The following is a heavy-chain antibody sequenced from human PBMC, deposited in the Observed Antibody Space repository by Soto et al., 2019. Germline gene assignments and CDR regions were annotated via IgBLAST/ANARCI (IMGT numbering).Heavy chain of an antibody. CDR3: AREDYSTASGFDY. J-gene: IGHJ4*02. CDR1: GGSISSSSYY. Sequence: QLQLQESGPGLVKPSETLSLICTVSGGSISSSSYYWGWIRQPPGKGLEWIGSIHYSGSTHYNPSLNSRVTMSVDTSNNRFYLKLSFVAAADTAVYYCAREDYSTASGFDYWGQGTLAPVSS. D-gene: IGHD2-8*02. CDR2: IHYSGST. V-gene: IGHV4-39*02.